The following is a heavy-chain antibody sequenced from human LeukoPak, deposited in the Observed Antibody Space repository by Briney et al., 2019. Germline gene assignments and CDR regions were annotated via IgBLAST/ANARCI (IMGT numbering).Heavy chain of an antibody. Sequence: PSETLSLTCAVYGGSFSGYYWSWIRRPPGKGLEWIGEINHSGSTNYNPSLKSRVTISVDTSKNQFSLKLSSVTAADTAVYYCASRSTYMVRGYYFDYWGQGTLVTVSS. D-gene: IGHD3-10*01. CDR3: ASRSTYMVRGYYFDY. CDR2: INHSGST. J-gene: IGHJ4*02. CDR1: GGSFSGYY. V-gene: IGHV4-34*01.